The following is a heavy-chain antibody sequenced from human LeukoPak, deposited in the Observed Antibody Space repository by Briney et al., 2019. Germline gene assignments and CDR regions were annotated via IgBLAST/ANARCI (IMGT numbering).Heavy chain of an antibody. CDR3: ARDGITMVRGVIHYYMDV. J-gene: IGHJ6*03. D-gene: IGHD3-10*01. CDR2: ISSSSSYI. Sequence: GGSLRLSCAASGFTFSSYAMSWVRQAPGKGLEWVSSISSSSSYIYYADSVKGRFTISRDNAKNSLYLQMNSLRAEDTAVYYCARDGITMVRGVIHYYMDVWGKGTTVTVSS. CDR1: GFTFSSYA. V-gene: IGHV3-21*01.